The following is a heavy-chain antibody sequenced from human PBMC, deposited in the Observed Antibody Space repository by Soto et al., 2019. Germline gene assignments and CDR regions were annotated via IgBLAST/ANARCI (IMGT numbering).Heavy chain of an antibody. V-gene: IGHV4-34*01. D-gene: IGHD2-15*01. CDR1: GGSFSGYY. CDR2: INHSGST. CDR3: ASQRVYCSGGSCYSYYYYYGMDV. J-gene: IGHJ6*02. Sequence: KPSETLSLTCAVYGGSFSGYYWSWIRQPPGKGLEWIGEINHSGSTNYNPSLKSRVTISVDTSKNQFSLKLSSVTAADTAVYYCASQRVYCSGGSCYSYYYYYGMDVWGQGTTVTVSS.